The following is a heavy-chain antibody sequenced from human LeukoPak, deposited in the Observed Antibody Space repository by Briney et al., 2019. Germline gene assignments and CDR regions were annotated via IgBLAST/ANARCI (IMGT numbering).Heavy chain of an antibody. CDR1: GCTFSNYG. CDR2: LLYGGCYK. Sequence: GRSLTLSCAASGCTFSNYGRHWVRQAPGKGLEWVGLLLYGGCYKYYADSVKGRFTIFRDHSRNSLFLQLSILTADAAAVCYCAKDLITLVRGSPMDVWREATTV. D-gene: IGHD3-10*01. V-gene: IGHV3-30*18. J-gene: IGHJ6*01. CDR3: AKDLITLVRGSPMDV.